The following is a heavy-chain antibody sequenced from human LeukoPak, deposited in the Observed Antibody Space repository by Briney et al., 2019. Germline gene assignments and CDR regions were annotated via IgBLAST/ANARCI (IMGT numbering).Heavy chain of an antibody. CDR3: ARGPGSGCYFDY. D-gene: IGHD6-19*01. CDR2: IYYSGST. J-gene: IGHJ4*02. Sequence: SETLSLTCTVSGGSISSSSYYWGWIRQPPGKGLEWIGSIYYSGSTYYNPSLKSRVTISVDTSKNQFSLKLSSVTAADTAVYYCARGPGSGCYFDYWGQGTLVTVSS. CDR1: GGSISSSSYY. V-gene: IGHV4-39*01.